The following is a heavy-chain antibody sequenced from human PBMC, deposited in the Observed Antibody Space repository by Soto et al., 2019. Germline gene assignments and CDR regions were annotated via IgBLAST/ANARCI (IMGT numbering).Heavy chain of an antibody. CDR2: IIPIVGIV. V-gene: IGHV1-69*08. CDR1: GGTFGSYT. Sequence: QVQLVQSGAEVKKPGSSVKVSCKASGGTFGSYTINWVRQAPGQGLEWMGRIIPIVGIVNYAQKLQGRVTITADKSTSTAYMELSSLRSEATAMYYCARDLGQSGRVLPAPNWFDPWGQGTLVTVSS. D-gene: IGHD2-2*01. CDR3: ARDLGQSGRVLPAPNWFDP. J-gene: IGHJ5*02.